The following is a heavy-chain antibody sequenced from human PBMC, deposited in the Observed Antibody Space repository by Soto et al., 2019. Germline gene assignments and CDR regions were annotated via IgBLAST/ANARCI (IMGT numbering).Heavy chain of an antibody. J-gene: IGHJ4*02. CDR2: ISAYNGNT. V-gene: IGHV1-18*01. CDR1: GYTFSRYG. D-gene: IGHD7-27*01. Sequence: ASVKVSCKASGYTFSRYGISWVRQAPGQGLEWMGWISAYNGNTNYAQKLQGRVTMTTDTSTSTAYMELRSLRSDDTAVYYCASGSLGPSSTPGDYWGQGTLVTVSS. CDR3: ASGSLGPSSTPGDY.